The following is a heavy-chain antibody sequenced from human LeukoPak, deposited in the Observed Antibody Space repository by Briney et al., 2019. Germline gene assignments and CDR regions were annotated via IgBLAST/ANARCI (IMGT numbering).Heavy chain of an antibody. CDR2: IIPILGIA. J-gene: IGHJ3*02. Sequence: GASVKVSCKASGGTFSSYAISWVRQAPGQGLEWMGRIIPILGIANYAQKFQGRVTITADKSTSTAYMELSSLRSEDTAVYYCARDLHCSGGSCYSEHAFDIWGQGTMVTVSS. CDR3: ARDLHCSGGSCYSEHAFDI. V-gene: IGHV1-69*04. CDR1: GGTFSSYA. D-gene: IGHD2-15*01.